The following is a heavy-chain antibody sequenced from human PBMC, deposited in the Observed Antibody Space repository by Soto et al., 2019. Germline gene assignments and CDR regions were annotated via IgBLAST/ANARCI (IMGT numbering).Heavy chain of an antibody. CDR1: GFTFSSYD. Sequence: QLVESGGGLVQPGGSLRLSCAASGFTFSSYDMHWVRQATGKGLEWVSAIGTAGDTYYPGSVKGRFTISRENAKNSLYLQMNSLRAGDTAVYYCARAPPVRLLYSSGWYFDYWGQGTLVTVSS. CDR3: ARAPPVRLLYSSGWYFDY. CDR2: IGTAGDT. D-gene: IGHD6-19*01. V-gene: IGHV3-13*01. J-gene: IGHJ4*02.